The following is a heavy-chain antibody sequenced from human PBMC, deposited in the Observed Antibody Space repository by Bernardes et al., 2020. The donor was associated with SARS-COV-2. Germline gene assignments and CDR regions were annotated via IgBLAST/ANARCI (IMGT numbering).Heavy chain of an antibody. J-gene: IGHJ6*02. Sequence: SLRLPCAASGFTLSTYAMHWVRQAPGKGLEWVALISYDGSNKYHADSVKGRFTISRDNSKNTLYLQMNSLRAEDTAVYYCARGYGGNYYYGMDVWGQGTTVTVSS. D-gene: IGHD4-17*01. V-gene: IGHV3-30-3*01. CDR1: GFTLSTYA. CDR3: ARGYGGNYYYGMDV. CDR2: ISYDGSNK.